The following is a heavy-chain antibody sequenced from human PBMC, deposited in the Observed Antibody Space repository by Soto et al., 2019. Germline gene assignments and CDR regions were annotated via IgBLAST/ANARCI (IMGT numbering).Heavy chain of an antibody. D-gene: IGHD5-12*01. CDR1: GFSFGDYA. V-gene: IGHV3-49*04. Sequence: GWSLRLCCTASGFSFGDYAMSWERRARGKGLEWVGLIRSKAYGGRTEYAASVKGRFTISRDDSKSIAYLQMNSLKTEDTAVYYCTRVATRYYYYYGMGVWGQGATVTVSS. CDR2: IRSKAYGGRT. J-gene: IGHJ6*02. CDR3: TRVATRYYYYYGMGV.